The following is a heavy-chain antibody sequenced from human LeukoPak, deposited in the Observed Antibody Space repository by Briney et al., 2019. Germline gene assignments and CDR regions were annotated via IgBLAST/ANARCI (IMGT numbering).Heavy chain of an antibody. D-gene: IGHD4-17*01. J-gene: IGHJ4*02. V-gene: IGHV3-7*01. CDR1: GFTFSRPW. CDR3: AKGPNYGARVDYSDF. Sequence: PGGSLRPSCAASGFTFSRPWMTWVRQAPGKGLEWMASIKQGGSEKYYADSVKGRFTVSRDDVKSSLYLQMNSLSADDTAVYYCAKGPNYGARVDYSDFWGQGTKVTVSS. CDR2: IKQGGSEK.